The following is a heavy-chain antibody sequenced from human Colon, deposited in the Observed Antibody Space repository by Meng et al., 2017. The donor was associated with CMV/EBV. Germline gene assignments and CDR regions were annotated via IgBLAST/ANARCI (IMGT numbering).Heavy chain of an antibody. CDR2: IHHTGIT. Sequence: GALRLSCIVSDYSISSGHYWSWVRQFPGKGLEWLGTIHHTGITYYNPSLKSRVTTSVDTSKNQFSLKLSSVTGADTALYYCARYVVGAAKYYFDYWGQGTLVTVSS. CDR3: ARYVVGAAKYYFDY. J-gene: IGHJ4*02. V-gene: IGHV4-38-2*02. D-gene: IGHD1-26*01. CDR1: DYSISSGHY.